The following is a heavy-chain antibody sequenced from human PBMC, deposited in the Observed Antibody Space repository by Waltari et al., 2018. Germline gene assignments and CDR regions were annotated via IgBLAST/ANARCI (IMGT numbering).Heavy chain of an antibody. CDR1: GYSFTSYW. D-gene: IGHD2-2*01. V-gene: IGHV5-51*01. CDR2: SYPGDSDT. Sequence: EVQLVQSGAEVKKPGESLKISCKGSGYSFTSYWIGWVRQMPGKGLEWMGTSYPGDSDTRYSPSLHGQVHTAADKSISPAYLQWSGLKASYTAMYYCARRVPAAPSAALDYWGQGTLVTVSS. CDR3: ARRVPAAPSAALDY. J-gene: IGHJ4*02.